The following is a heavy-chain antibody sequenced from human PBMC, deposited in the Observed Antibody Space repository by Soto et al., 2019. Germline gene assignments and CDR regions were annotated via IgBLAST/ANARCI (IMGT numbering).Heavy chain of an antibody. CDR2: IYYSGST. V-gene: IGHV4-59*01. J-gene: IGHJ6*03. D-gene: IGHD2-8*01. CDR1: GGSISSYY. CDR3: ARNSPRYCTNGVCYPIGYYYYYMDV. Sequence: SETLSLTCTVSGGSISSYYWSWIRQPPGKGLEWIGYIYYSGSTNYNPSLKSRVTISVDTSKNQFSLKLSSVTAADTAVYYCARNSPRYCTNGVCYPIGYYYYYMDVWGKGTTFTVSS.